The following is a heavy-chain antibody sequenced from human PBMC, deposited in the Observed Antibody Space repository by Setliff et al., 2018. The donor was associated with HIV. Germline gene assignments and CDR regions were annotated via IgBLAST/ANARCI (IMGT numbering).Heavy chain of an antibody. Sequence: SETLSLTCIVSGGSIGSHYWSWIRQPPGKGLEWIGYFYNSGQTNSNPSLRSRVTISVDTSKNHLSLKVSSLTAADTAVYYCARAPYYDYRGLAVYYFDYWGQGTLVTVSS. CDR2: FYNSGQT. CDR1: GGSIGSHY. J-gene: IGHJ4*02. D-gene: IGHD3-22*01. V-gene: IGHV4-59*11. CDR3: ARAPYYDYRGLAVYYFDY.